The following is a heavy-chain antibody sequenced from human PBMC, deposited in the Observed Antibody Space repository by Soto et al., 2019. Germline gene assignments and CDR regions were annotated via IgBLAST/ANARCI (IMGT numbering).Heavy chain of an antibody. Sequence: SETLSLTCTVSGGSISSGGYYWSWIRQHPGKGLEWIGYIYYSGSTYYNPSLKSRVTISVDTSKNQFSLKLSSVTAADTAVYYCARGGATVMIDYWGQGTLVTVCS. CDR1: GGSISSGGYY. D-gene: IGHD4-17*01. CDR2: IYYSGST. V-gene: IGHV4-31*03. CDR3: ARGGATVMIDY. J-gene: IGHJ4*02.